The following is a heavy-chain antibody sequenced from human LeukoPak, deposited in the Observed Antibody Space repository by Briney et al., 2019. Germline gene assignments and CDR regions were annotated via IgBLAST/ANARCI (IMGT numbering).Heavy chain of an antibody. CDR1: GFTFSIHG. J-gene: IGHJ4*02. Sequence: QPGGSLRLSCAASGFTFSIHGMNWVRQAPGKGLEWVSYIINSGGTVYYTDSVQGRFTISRDNARNSLFLQMNSLRDEDTAVYYCARDGEWYSSSWDYFDYWGQGTLVTVSS. CDR3: ARDGEWYSSSWDYFDY. D-gene: IGHD6-13*01. V-gene: IGHV3-48*02. CDR2: IINSGGTV.